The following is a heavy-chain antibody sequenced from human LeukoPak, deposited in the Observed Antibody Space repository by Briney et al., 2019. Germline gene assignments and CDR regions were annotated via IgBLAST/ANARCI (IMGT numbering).Heavy chain of an antibody. D-gene: IGHD2-15*01. V-gene: IGHV3-30*18. CDR2: ISYDGSNK. Sequence: GGSLRLSCAASGFTFSTYGMHWVRQAPGKGLEWVAIISYDGSNKYYADSVKGRFTISRDNSKNTLYLQMNSLRTEDTAVYYCAKDRSVAATRTLDYWGQGTLVTVSS. CDR3: AKDRSVAATRTLDY. J-gene: IGHJ4*02. CDR1: GFTFSTYG.